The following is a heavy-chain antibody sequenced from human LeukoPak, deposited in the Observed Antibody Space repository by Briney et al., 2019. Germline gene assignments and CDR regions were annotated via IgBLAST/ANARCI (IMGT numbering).Heavy chain of an antibody. D-gene: IGHD5-24*01. J-gene: IGHJ6*02. CDR2: IYYSGST. Sequence: SETLSLTCTVSGGSISSYYWSWIRQPPGKGLEWIGYIYYSGSTNYNPSLKSRVTISVDTSKNQFSLELSSVTAADTAVYYCARMATGYYYGMDVWGQGTTVTVSS. V-gene: IGHV4-59*01. CDR3: ARMATGYYYGMDV. CDR1: GGSISSYY.